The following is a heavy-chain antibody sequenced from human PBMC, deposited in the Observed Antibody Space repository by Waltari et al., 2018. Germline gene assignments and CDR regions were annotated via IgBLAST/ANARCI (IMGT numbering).Heavy chain of an antibody. CDR2: INESGSKK. V-gene: IGHV3-7*01. D-gene: IGHD2-8*01. J-gene: IGHJ3*02. CDR1: GLSCANYW. CDR3: ARDDNINGASDAFDI. Sequence: EVSLVESGGDLVQPGESLRLACAAAGLSCANYWLNWVSQVPGKGLEWVADINESGSKKYYVDSVKGRFTISRDNAKNSVDLQMNSLRVEDTAVYYCARDDNINGASDAFDIWGQGTMVTVSS.